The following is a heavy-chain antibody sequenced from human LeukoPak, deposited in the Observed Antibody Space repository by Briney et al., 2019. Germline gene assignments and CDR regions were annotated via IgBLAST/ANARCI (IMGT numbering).Heavy chain of an antibody. CDR2: ISSSSSYI. V-gene: IGHV3-21*01. D-gene: IGHD3-22*01. J-gene: IGHJ4*02. CDR3: ARALTTRYDSSGYCLD. Sequence: GGSLRLSCAASGFTFSSYSMNWFRQAPGKGLEWVSSISSSSSYIYYADSVKGRFTISRDNAKNSLYLQMNSLRAEDTAVYYCARALTTRYDSSGYCLDWGQGTLVTVSS. CDR1: GFTFSSYS.